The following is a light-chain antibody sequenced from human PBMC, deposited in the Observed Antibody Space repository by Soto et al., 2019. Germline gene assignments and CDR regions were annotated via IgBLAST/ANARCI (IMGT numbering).Light chain of an antibody. J-gene: IGKJ1*01. CDR1: QSVSSSY. Sequence: EIVLTQSPCTLSLSPGERATLSCRASQSVSSSYLAWYQQKPGQAPRLLIYGASSRATGIPDRFSGSGSGTDLTLAISRPEPDDFAVYYCQQYGRSPLEQWTVGQGTKVDIK. CDR3: QQYGRSPLEQWT. CDR2: GAS. V-gene: IGKV3-20*01.